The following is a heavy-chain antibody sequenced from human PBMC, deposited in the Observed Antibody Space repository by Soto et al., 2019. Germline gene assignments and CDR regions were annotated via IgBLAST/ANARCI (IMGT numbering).Heavy chain of an antibody. Sequence: SLRLSCAASGFTFSSYSMNWVRQAPGKGLEWVSSISSSSSYIYYTDSVKGRFTISRDNAKNSLYLQMNSLRAEDTAVYYCARVMVGATTRAFDIWGQGTMVTVSS. CDR1: GFTFSSYS. CDR3: ARVMVGATTRAFDI. V-gene: IGHV3-21*01. J-gene: IGHJ3*02. D-gene: IGHD1-26*01. CDR2: ISSSSSYI.